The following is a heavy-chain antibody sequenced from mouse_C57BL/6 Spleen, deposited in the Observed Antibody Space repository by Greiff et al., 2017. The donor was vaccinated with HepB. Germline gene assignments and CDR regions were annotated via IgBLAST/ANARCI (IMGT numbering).Heavy chain of an antibody. J-gene: IGHJ1*03. D-gene: IGHD2-1*01. CDR3: ARGRGYGNHWYFDV. Sequence: QVQLQQPGAELVKPGASVKLSCKASGYTFTSYWMHWVKQRPGQGLEWIGMIHPNSGSTNYNEKFKSKATLTVDKSSSTAYMQLSSLTSEDSAVYYCARGRGYGNHWYFDVWGTGTTVTVSS. CDR1: GYTFTSYW. V-gene: IGHV1-64*01. CDR2: IHPNSGST.